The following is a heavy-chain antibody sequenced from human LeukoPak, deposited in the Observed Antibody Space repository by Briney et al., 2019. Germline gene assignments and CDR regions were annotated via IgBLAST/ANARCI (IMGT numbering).Heavy chain of an antibody. CDR3: ARDLTMVRGVIPYAFDI. V-gene: IGHV3-7*01. Sequence: GGSLRLSCAASGFTLSSHWMSWVRQAPGKGLEWVANIKQDGSEKHYVDSVKGRFTISRDNAKNSLYLQMNSLRAEDTAVYYCARDLTMVRGVIPYAFDIWGQGTMVTVSS. J-gene: IGHJ3*02. D-gene: IGHD3-10*01. CDR1: GFTLSSHW. CDR2: IKQDGSEK.